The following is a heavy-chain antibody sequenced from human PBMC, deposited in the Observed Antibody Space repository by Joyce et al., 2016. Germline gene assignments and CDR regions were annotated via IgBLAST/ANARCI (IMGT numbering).Heavy chain of an antibody. Sequence: QLQLQESGPGLVKPSETLSLTCTVSGGSISSSGYYWGWIRQPPGKGLEWIGSSYYSGSTYYDPSLKGRVTISVDTSKNQFALKLSSVTAADTAVYYCARQGELRYYFDYWGQGTLVTVSS. CDR3: ARQGELRYYFDY. V-gene: IGHV4-39*01. D-gene: IGHD4-17*01. CDR2: SYYSGST. CDR1: GGSISSSGYY. J-gene: IGHJ4*02.